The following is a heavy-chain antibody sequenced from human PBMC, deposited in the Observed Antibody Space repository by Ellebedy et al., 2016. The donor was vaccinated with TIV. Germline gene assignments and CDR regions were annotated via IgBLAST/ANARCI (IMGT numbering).Heavy chain of an antibody. CDR1: GFTFSSYA. CDR2: ISGSGGST. Sequence: GGSLRLXCAASGFTFSSYAMSWVRQAPGKGLEWVSAISGSGGSTYYADSVKGRFTISRDNAKNSLYLQMNSLRAEDTAVYYCARDYIVATIGTLLDYWGQGTLVTVSS. D-gene: IGHD5-12*01. V-gene: IGHV3-23*01. CDR3: ARDYIVATIGTLLDY. J-gene: IGHJ4*02.